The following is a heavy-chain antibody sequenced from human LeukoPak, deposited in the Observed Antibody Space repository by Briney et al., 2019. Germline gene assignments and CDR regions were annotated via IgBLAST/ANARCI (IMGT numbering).Heavy chain of an antibody. Sequence: GASVKVSCKASGYTFSSYHMHWVRQAPGQGLEWMGIISPSGGTTSYAQKFQGRVTLTRDTSTSTVYMELSRLRSEDTGVYYLGKSLDGPLDPWGQGTLVTVSS. CDR2: ISPSGGTT. CDR1: GYTFSSYH. J-gene: IGHJ5*02. V-gene: IGHV1-46*01. CDR3: GKSLDGPLDP. D-gene: IGHD7-27*01.